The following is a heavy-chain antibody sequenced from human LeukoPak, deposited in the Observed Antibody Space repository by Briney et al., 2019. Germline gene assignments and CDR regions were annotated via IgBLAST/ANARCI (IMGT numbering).Heavy chain of an antibody. D-gene: IGHD3-22*01. Sequence: GGSLRLSCAASGFAVSSSYMNWVRQAPGRGLEWVSVVYSDGSTYHADSVKGRFTISRDNSKNTPYLHMSSLRAEDTAVYYCARGGYYSSLYFDYWGQGTLVTVSS. V-gene: IGHV3-53*01. CDR1: GFAVSSSY. CDR3: ARGGYYSSLYFDY. J-gene: IGHJ4*02. CDR2: VYSDGST.